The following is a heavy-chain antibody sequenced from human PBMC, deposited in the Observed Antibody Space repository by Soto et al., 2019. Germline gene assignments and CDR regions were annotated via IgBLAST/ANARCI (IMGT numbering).Heavy chain of an antibody. D-gene: IGHD2-2*01. CDR1: GGSISSYY. Sequence: SETLSLTCTVSGGSISSYYWSWIRQPPGKGLEWIGYIYYSGSTNYNPSLKSRVTISVDTSKNQFSLKLSSVTAADTAVYYCARGSFGIVVVPTLPPIDYWGQGTLVTVS. CDR2: IYYSGST. V-gene: IGHV4-59*01. CDR3: ARGSFGIVVVPTLPPIDY. J-gene: IGHJ4*02.